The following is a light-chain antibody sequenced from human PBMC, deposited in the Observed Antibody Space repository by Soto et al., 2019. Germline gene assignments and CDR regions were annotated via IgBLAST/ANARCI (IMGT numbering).Light chain of an antibody. Sequence: QPVLTQPPSASGTPGQRVTISCSGSSSNIGSNTVNWYQQLPGTAPKLLISNNDQRPSGVPDRFSGSKSGTSASLAISGLHSDDESDYYCAAWDDSLHAVVFGGGTKVTVL. CDR2: NND. CDR1: SSNIGSNT. V-gene: IGLV1-44*01. CDR3: AAWDDSLHAVV. J-gene: IGLJ2*01.